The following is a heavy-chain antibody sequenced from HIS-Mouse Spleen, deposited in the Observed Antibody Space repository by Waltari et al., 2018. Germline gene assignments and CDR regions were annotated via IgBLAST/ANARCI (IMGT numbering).Heavy chain of an antibody. Sequence: QVQLVESGGGVVQPGRSLRLSCAASGFTFSSYGMHCVRQAPGKGQEVVEVKSIKGSNRYYAESVKGRLTSSRGNSKNTLYLQMNSLGAEDTAVYYCAKDRGSPLHFDYWGQGTLVTVSS. J-gene: IGHJ4*02. CDR3: AKDRGSPLHFDY. CDR2: KSIKGSNR. CDR1: GFTFSSYG. V-gene: IGHV3-30*18. D-gene: IGHD1-26*01.